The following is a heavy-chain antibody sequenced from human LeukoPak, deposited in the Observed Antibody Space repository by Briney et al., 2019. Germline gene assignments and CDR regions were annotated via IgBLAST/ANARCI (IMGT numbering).Heavy chain of an antibody. CDR2: IKEDGSEK. CDR1: GFTFSRYW. D-gene: IGHD2-21*01. J-gene: IGHJ6*04. CDR3: ARGDPVDV. Sequence: GGSLRLSCAAAGFTFSRYWMSWVRQATGKGLECVAKIKEDGSEKHYVDSVKGRFTISRDNAKNSLYLQMNSLRAEDTAVYYCARGDPVDVWGKGTTVTVSS. V-gene: IGHV3-7*01.